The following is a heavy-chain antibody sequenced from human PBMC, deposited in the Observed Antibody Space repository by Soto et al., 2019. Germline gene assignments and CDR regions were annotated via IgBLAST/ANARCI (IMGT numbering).Heavy chain of an antibody. J-gene: IGHJ5*02. D-gene: IGHD2-8*01. CDR3: ATVYDL. CDR1: GFTLRSHR. Sequence: EVQLVESGGGLVQPGGSLRVSCAASGFTLRSHRIHWVRQAPGKGLEWVSRIDTDGGGTSYADSVKGRFTISTDNAKNTVYLQINGLRAEDTAVYCWATVYDLWGQGTLVTGSS. CDR2: IDTDGGGT. V-gene: IGHV3-74*01.